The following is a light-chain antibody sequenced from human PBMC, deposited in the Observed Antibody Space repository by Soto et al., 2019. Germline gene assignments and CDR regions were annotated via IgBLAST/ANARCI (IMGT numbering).Light chain of an antibody. CDR2: GNS. Sequence: QSVLTQPPSVSGAPGQRVTISCTGSSSNIGAGYDVHWYQQLPGTAPKLLIYGNSNRPSGVPDRLSGSKSGTSASLAITGLQAEDEADYYCQPYDSSLSGWVFGGGTKVTVL. J-gene: IGLJ3*02. CDR3: QPYDSSLSGWV. V-gene: IGLV1-40*01. CDR1: SSNIGAGYD.